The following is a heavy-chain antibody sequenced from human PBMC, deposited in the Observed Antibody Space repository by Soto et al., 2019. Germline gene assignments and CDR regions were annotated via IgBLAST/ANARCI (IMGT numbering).Heavy chain of an antibody. J-gene: IGHJ4*02. D-gene: IGHD3-10*01. CDR3: AASYGSGYRAFDY. CDR2: INPIVSMS. Sequence: QVQLVQSGTEVKKPGSSVKVSCKASGDTFSFYTINWVRQAPGLGLEWVGRINPIVSMSNYAQKFHGRVSMTADQSTSTAYMELRSLRSDDTAMYFCAASYGSGYRAFDYWGQGALVIVSS. V-gene: IGHV1-69*02. CDR1: GDTFSFYT.